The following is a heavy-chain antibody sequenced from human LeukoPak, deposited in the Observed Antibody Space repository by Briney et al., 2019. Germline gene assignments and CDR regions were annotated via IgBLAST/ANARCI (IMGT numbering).Heavy chain of an antibody. Sequence: GASVKVSCKASGYTFTSYCISWVRQAPGQGLEWMGWISADNGNTKYSQQKLQGRVTMTTDTSTSTAYIELRSLRSDDTAVYYCARCSGGSCYLPFDYWGQGTLVTVSS. CDR2: ISADNGNT. CDR3: ARCSGGSCYLPFDY. CDR1: GYTFTSYC. V-gene: IGHV1-18*01. J-gene: IGHJ4*02. D-gene: IGHD2-15*01.